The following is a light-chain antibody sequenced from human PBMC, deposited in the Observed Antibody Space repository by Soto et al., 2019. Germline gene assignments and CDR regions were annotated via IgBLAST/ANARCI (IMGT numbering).Light chain of an antibody. CDR1: QRISSW. Sequence: DIQMTQSPSTLSASVGDRVTITCRARQRISSWLAWYQQKPGETPKVLIYKASYLESGVPSRFSGSGSGTEFTLSISSLQPDDYATYYCQQYKTFWTFGQGTKVEIK. J-gene: IGKJ1*01. V-gene: IGKV1-5*03. CDR2: KAS. CDR3: QQYKTFWT.